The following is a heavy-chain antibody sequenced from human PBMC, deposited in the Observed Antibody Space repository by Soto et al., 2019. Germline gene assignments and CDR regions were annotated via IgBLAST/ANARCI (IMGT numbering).Heavy chain of an antibody. CDR3: SMACSSKSCYHVWDY. V-gene: IGHV4-4*07. Sequence: PSGNPAITFAVSGGSLSSYYWRWVRQPAGKGLEWIGRIYPSGSTHYNPSLTSRGTMSVDTSKNQFSLKLSSVTAADTAVYYCSMACSSKSCYHVWDYWRHGTLFTVS. D-gene: IGHD2-2*01. CDR1: GGSLSSYY. J-gene: IGHJ4*03. CDR2: IYPSGST.